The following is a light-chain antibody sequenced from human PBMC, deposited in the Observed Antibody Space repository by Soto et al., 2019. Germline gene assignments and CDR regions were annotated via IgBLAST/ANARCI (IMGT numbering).Light chain of an antibody. CDR3: CSYAGSPYV. CDR1: SSDVGGYNY. J-gene: IGLJ1*01. CDR2: DVS. Sequence: QSALTQPRSVSGSPGQSVAISCTGSSSDVGGYNYVSWYQQHPGKAPKVMIYDVSKRPSGVPDRFSGSKSGSTASLTISGLQAEDEADYYCCSYAGSPYVFGTGTKLTVL. V-gene: IGLV2-11*01.